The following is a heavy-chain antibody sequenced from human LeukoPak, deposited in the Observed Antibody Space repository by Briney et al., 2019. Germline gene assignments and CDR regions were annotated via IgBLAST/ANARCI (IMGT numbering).Heavy chain of an antibody. V-gene: IGHV3-30-3*01. CDR1: GFTFSSYA. Sequence: GGSLRLSCAASGFTFSSYAMHWVRQAPGKGLGWVAVISYDGSNKYYADSVKGRFTISRDNSKNTLYLQMNSLRAEDTAVYYCARDLSSVGVTSPWGQGTLVTVSS. CDR2: ISYDGSNK. CDR3: ARDLSSVGVTSP. J-gene: IGHJ5*02. D-gene: IGHD1-26*01.